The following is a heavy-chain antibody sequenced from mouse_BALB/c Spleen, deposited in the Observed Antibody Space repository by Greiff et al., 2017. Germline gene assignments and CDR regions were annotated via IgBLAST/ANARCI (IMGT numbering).Heavy chain of an antibody. J-gene: IGHJ1*01. CDR3: TRLLRWYFDV. Sequence: QVQLQQPGAELVRPGASVKLSCKASGYTFTSYWINWVKQRPGQGLEWIGNIYPSDSYTNYNQKFKDKATLTVDKSSSTAYMQLSSPTSEDSAVYYCTRLLRWYFDVWGAGTTVTVSS. CDR2: IYPSDSYT. V-gene: IGHV1-69*02. D-gene: IGHD1-1*01. CDR1: GYTFTSYW.